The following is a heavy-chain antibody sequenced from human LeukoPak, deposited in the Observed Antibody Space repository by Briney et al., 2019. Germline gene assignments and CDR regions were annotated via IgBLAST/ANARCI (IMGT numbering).Heavy chain of an antibody. CDR2: ISSSSSYI. V-gene: IGHV3-21*01. J-gene: IGHJ3*02. CDR3: ARGRTGTTAFDI. CDR1: GFTFSSYS. D-gene: IGHD1-7*01. Sequence: GGSLRLFCAASGFTFSSYSMNWVSQASGKGLEGVSSISSSSSYIYYADSVKGRFTISRGNAKNSLYLQMNSVRAEDTAVYYCARGRTGTTAFDIWGQGTMVTVSS.